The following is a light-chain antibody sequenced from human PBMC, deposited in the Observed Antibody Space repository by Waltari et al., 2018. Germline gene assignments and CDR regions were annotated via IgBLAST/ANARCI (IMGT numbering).Light chain of an antibody. V-gene: IGKV3-11*01. Sequence: EIVLTQSPATLSLSPGERATLSCRASQSLTSYLAWYRQKPGQAPRLLIYDASNRATGIPARFSGSGSGTDFTLIISSLEPEDFGVYYCQQRSTFGQGTKLEIK. J-gene: IGKJ2*01. CDR2: DAS. CDR1: QSLTSY. CDR3: QQRST.